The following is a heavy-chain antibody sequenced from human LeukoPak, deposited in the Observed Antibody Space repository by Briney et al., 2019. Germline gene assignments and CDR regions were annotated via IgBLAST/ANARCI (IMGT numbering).Heavy chain of an antibody. CDR3: AKGSSGYFFDL. CDR2: ISNDGSGT. V-gene: IGHV3-23*01. CDR1: GFIFNNYG. D-gene: IGHD3-22*01. Sequence: GGSLRLSCGAWGFIFNNYGLVWVRQAPGKGLVWVSAISNDGSGTTYADFVKGRFSVSRDNAKNTLFLQMNRLRAEDTALYYCAKGSSGYFFDLWGQGALATVSS. J-gene: IGHJ4*02.